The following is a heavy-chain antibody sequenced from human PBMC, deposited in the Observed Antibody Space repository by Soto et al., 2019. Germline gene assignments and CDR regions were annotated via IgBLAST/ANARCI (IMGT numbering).Heavy chain of an antibody. Sequence: QVQLVQSGGEEKKPGASVKVSCEASGYTFTAYAIHWLRQAPGQRLEWMAWINPGNGNTRYSQKFLGRVSITRDTSASTAYLELDSLRSEDTAVYYFARSAISPYGGLIGPFDYWGQGNLVTVSS. V-gene: IGHV1-3*05. CDR1: GYTFTAYA. CDR3: ARSAISPYGGLIGPFDY. CDR2: INPGNGNT. J-gene: IGHJ4*02. D-gene: IGHD3-16*02.